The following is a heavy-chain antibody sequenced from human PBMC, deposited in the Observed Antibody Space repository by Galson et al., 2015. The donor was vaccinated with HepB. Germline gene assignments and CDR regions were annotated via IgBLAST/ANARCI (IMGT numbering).Heavy chain of an antibody. D-gene: IGHD4-11*01. CDR3: TTEATDYSNYFHYYYYMDV. J-gene: IGHJ6*03. CDR2: IKSKTDGGTT. CDR1: GFTFSSAW. V-gene: IGHV3-15*01. Sequence: SLRLSCAASGFTFSSAWMSWVRQAPGKGLEWVGRIKSKTDGGTTDYAAPVKGRFTISRDDSKNTLYLQMNSLKTEDTAVYYCTTEATDYSNYFHYYYYMDVWGKGTTVTVSS.